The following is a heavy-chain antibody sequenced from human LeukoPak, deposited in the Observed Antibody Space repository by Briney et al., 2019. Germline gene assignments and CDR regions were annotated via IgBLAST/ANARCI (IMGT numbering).Heavy chain of an antibody. CDR1: GGTFSSYA. V-gene: IGHV1-69*05. J-gene: IGHJ4*02. Sequence: SVKVSCKASGGTFSSYAISWVRQAPGQGLVWMGGIIPIFGTANYAQKFQGRVTITTDESTSTAYMELSSLRSEDTAVYYCASSPYCSSTSCQFLGYYFDYWGQGTLVTVSS. D-gene: IGHD2-2*01. CDR3: ASSPYCSSTSCQFLGYYFDY. CDR2: IIPIFGTA.